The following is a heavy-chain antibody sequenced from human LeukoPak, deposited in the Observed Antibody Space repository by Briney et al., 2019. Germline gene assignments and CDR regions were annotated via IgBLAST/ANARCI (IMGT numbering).Heavy chain of an antibody. D-gene: IGHD3-10*01. J-gene: IGHJ6*03. V-gene: IGHV4-34*01. Sequence: SATLSLTWAVDGASLSGYYWSWIRQPPGKGLEWIGETSHSGNTNYDPSLKSRFTISVDTSKNQFSLKLRSVTAADTAVYFCARTNPQLWYGGYYYYMDVWGKGTTVTVSS. CDR2: TSHSGNT. CDR1: GASLSGYY. CDR3: ARTNPQLWYGGYYYYMDV.